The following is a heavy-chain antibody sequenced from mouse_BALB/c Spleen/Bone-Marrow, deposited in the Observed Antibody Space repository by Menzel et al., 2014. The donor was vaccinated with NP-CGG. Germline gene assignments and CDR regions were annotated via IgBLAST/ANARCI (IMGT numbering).Heavy chain of an antibody. V-gene: IGHV14-3*02. CDR2: IDPANGNT. J-gene: IGHJ3*01. D-gene: IGHD1-1*01. CDR3: ASYYYGSSTFAY. CDR1: GFNIKDTY. Sequence: VQLQQPGAGLVKPGASVKLSCTASGFNIKDTYMHWVKQRPEQGLEWIGRIDPANGNTKYDPKFQGKATITADTSSNTAYLQLSSLTSEDTAVYYCASYYYGSSTFAYWGQGTLVTVSA.